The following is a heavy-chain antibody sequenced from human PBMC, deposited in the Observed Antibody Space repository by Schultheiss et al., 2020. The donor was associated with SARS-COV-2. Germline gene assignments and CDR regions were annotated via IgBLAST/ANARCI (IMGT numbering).Heavy chain of an antibody. V-gene: IGHV4-59*01. J-gene: IGHJ5*02. Sequence: SETLSLTCAVSGDSISNFFWNWFRQPPGKGLEWIGSIYHSGSTNYNPSLKSRVTISVDTSKNQFSLKLNSVTAADTAIYYCARGDGDFWSGYGWFDPWGQGTLVTVSS. CDR1: GDSISNFF. CDR2: IYHSGST. D-gene: IGHD3-3*01. CDR3: ARGDGDFWSGYGWFDP.